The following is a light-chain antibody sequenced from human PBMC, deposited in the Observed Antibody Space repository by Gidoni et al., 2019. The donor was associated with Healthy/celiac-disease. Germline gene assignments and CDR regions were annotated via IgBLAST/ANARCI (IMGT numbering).Light chain of an antibody. J-gene: IGKJ1*01. CDR2: GAS. Sequence: EIVMTQSLLTLSVSPGERATRSSRASQSGSSNFAWYQQKPDQAPRLLIYGASTGATGIPARFSGSGSGAEFTLTISSMKSEDFADYYCQQYNNWHPAWTFXXXTKVEIK. V-gene: IGKV3-15*01. CDR3: QQYNNWHPAWT. CDR1: QSGSSN.